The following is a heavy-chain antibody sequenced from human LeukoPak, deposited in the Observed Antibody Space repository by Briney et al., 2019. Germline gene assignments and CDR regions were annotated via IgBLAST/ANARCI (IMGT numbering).Heavy chain of an antibody. J-gene: IGHJ4*02. D-gene: IGHD3-10*01. Sequence: GGSLRLSRAASGFTFSSYWMHWVRQAPGKGLVWVSRIHSDGRSTDYADSVKGRSTISRDNAKNTLNLQMNRLRAEDTAVYYCARDPRGGTLDYWGQGALVTVSS. CDR1: GFTFSSYW. CDR3: ARDPRGGTLDY. V-gene: IGHV3-74*01. CDR2: IHSDGRST.